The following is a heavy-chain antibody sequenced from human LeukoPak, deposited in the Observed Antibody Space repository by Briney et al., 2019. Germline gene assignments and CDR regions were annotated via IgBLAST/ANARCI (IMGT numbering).Heavy chain of an antibody. Sequence: ASVKVSCKASGYTFTSYGISWVRQAPGQGLEWMGSISAYNGNTNYAQKLQGRVTMTTDTSTSTAYMELRSLRSDDTAVYYCARVRIVVVVAATVYFDYWGQGTLVTVSS. V-gene: IGHV1-18*01. CDR3: ARVRIVVVVAATVYFDY. CDR1: GYTFTSYG. D-gene: IGHD2-15*01. J-gene: IGHJ4*02. CDR2: ISAYNGNT.